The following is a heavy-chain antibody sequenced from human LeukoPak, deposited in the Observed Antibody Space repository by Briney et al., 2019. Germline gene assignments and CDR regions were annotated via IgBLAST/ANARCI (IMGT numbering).Heavy chain of an antibody. V-gene: IGHV4-59*01. Sequence: KPSETLSLTCTVSGGSISSYYWSWIRQPPGKGLEWIGYIYYSGSTNYNPSLKRRVTISVDTSKNQFSLKLSSVTAADTAVYFCARGSSPNYGFWSGYYGFDCWGQGTLVTVSS. CDR2: IYYSGST. CDR3: ARGSSPNYGFWSGYYGFDC. D-gene: IGHD3-3*01. CDR1: GGSISSYY. J-gene: IGHJ4*02.